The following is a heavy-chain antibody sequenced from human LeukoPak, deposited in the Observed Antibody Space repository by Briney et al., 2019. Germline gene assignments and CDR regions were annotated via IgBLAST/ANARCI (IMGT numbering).Heavy chain of an antibody. J-gene: IGHJ4*02. D-gene: IGHD3-22*01. CDR2: IYYRGST. V-gene: IGHV4-39*01. Sequence: SETLSLTCTVSGGSISNSNYYWGWIRQPPGKGLEWIGSIYYRGSTYYNPSLKSRVTISVDMSENQVSLKLRSVTAADTAVYYCTEFYFDRSGYADYWGQGTLVTVSS. CDR3: TEFYFDRSGYADY. CDR1: GGSISNSNYY.